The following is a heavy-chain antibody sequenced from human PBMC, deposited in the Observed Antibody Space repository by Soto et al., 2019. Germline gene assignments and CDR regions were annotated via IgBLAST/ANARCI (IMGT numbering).Heavy chain of an antibody. Sequence: QVQLQESSPGLVKPSQTLSLTCTVSGGSISSGGYYWSWIRQHPGKGLEWIGYIYYYGNTYYNPSLKSRVTISVDTSKNQFSLKLSSVTAADTALYYCARAGGFNWFDPWGQGTLVTVSS. CDR3: ARAGGFNWFDP. V-gene: IGHV4-31*03. D-gene: IGHD3-10*01. CDR2: IYYYGNT. CDR1: GGSISSGGYY. J-gene: IGHJ5*02.